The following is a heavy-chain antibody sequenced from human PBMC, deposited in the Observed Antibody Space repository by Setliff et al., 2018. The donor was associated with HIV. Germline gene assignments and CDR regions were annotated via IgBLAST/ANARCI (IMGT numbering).Heavy chain of an antibody. V-gene: IGHV4-34*01. Sequence: SSETLSLTCAVYGGSLSGYHWSWIRQSPEKGLEWIGETNHSGSTNYNPSLKSRVTMSVDTSKNQFSLKLSSVTAADTAVYYCARGGGYDRSGYYPFDYWGQGTPVTVSS. CDR1: GGSLSGYH. CDR3: ARGGGYDRSGYYPFDY. D-gene: IGHD3-22*01. J-gene: IGHJ4*02. CDR2: TNHSGST.